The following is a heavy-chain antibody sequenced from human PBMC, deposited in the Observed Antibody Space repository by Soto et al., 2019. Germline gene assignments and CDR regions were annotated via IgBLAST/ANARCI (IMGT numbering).Heavy chain of an antibody. D-gene: IGHD3-3*01. V-gene: IGHV4-31*03. CDR3: ASTRSGRSYYYYMDV. CDR2: IDYSGST. J-gene: IGHJ6*03. Sequence: QVQLQESGPGLVKPSQTLSLTCTVSGGSISSGGYYWSWIRQHPGKGLEWIGYIDYSGSTYYNPSLKRRVTISVDTSKNQFSLKLSSVTAADTAVYYCASTRSGRSYYYYMDVWGKGTTVTVSS. CDR1: GGSISSGGYY.